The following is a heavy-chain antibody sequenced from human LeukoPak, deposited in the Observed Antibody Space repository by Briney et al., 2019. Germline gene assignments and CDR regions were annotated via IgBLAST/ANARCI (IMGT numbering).Heavy chain of an antibody. CDR3: AKDWPVGFPNSAAFDI. CDR2: ISGSGGST. V-gene: IGHV3-23*01. CDR1: GFTFSSYA. Sequence: GGSLRLSCAASGFTFSSYAMSWVRQAPGKGLEWVSAISGSGGSTYYADSVKGRFTISRDNSKNTLYLQMNSLRAEDTAVNYCAKDWPVGFPNSAAFDIWGQGTMVTVSS. D-gene: IGHD4-23*01. J-gene: IGHJ3*02.